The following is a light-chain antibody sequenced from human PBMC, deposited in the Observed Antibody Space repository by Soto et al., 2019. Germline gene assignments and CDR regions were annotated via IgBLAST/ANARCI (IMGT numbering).Light chain of an antibody. V-gene: IGKV3-11*01. Sequence: EIVLTQSPATLSLSPGERATLSFRASQRITTYLAWYQQKPGQAPRLLIYDASNRATGIPARFSGSGSGTEFTLTISSLQSEDFAVYYCQQYSNWPPITFGQGTRLEI. CDR1: QRITTY. CDR3: QQYSNWPPIT. CDR2: DAS. J-gene: IGKJ5*01.